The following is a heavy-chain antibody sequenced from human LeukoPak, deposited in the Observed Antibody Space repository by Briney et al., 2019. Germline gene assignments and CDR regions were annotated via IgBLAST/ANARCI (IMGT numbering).Heavy chain of an antibody. J-gene: IGHJ4*02. CDR1: GFAFSDYY. CDR2: ISSTSSFT. D-gene: IGHD6-13*01. V-gene: IGHV3-11*05. CDR3: ARGTAAGRREFNFDY. Sequence: PGGSLRLSCAASGFAFSDYYMSWIRQAPGKGLERLSYISSTSSFTNYADSVKGRFTISRDNAKNSLYLQMNSLRAEDTAVYYCARGTAAGRREFNFDYWGQGTLVTVSS.